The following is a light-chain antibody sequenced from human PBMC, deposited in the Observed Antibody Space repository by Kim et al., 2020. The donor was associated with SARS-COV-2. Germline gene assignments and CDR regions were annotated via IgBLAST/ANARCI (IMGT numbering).Light chain of an antibody. Sequence: QSFTIPCTGTSLCVCGYNFVSWLQQQPGKAPKLIIYDVNKRPSGCPNRFSGSKSGNTASLTVSGLQAEDEADYYCSSYAGTNNFYVFGTGTKVTVL. CDR1: SLCVCGYNF. V-gene: IGLV2-8*01. CDR2: DVN. CDR3: SSYAGTNNFYV. J-gene: IGLJ1*01.